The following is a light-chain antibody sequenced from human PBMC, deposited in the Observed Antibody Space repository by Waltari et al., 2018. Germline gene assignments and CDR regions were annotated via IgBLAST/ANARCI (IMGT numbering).Light chain of an antibody. J-gene: IGKJ1*01. CDR2: GAS. Sequence: IVLTQSPGTLSLSPGARATLSCRASQSVSRSLAWDQQKPRQAPKPLIYGASTRATGIPERFTGSGSGTDFSLTISSLEPEDFAIYFCQHYVRLPATFGQGTKVEIK. V-gene: IGKV3-20*01. CDR3: QHYVRLPAT. CDR1: QSVSRS.